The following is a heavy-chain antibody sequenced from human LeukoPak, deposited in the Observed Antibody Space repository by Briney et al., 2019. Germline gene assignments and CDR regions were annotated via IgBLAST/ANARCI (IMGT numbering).Heavy chain of an antibody. CDR2: MNPNSGNT. CDR3: ARGGYFGRGANYDYYMDV. V-gene: IGHV1-8*01. D-gene: IGHD3-9*01. Sequence: ASLKVSCKASGYTFTSYYINWVRQATGQGLEWMGWMNPNSGNTGYAQKFQGRVTMTRNTSISTAYMELSSLRSEDTAVYYCARGGYFGRGANYDYYMDVWGKGTTVTVSS. CDR1: GYTFTSYY. J-gene: IGHJ6*03.